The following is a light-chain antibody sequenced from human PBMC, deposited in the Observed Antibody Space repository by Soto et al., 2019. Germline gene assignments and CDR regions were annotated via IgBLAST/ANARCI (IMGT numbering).Light chain of an antibody. J-gene: IGLJ1*01. Sequence: QSALTQPASVSGSPGQSITISCTGTSSDVGHYNHVSWYQQHPGKAPKLIIYEVSSRPSAVSDRFSGSKSGNTASLTISGLQTEDEAHYYCTSDTSGSAPFVFGTGTKVTVL. CDR2: EVS. CDR1: SSDVGHYNH. CDR3: TSDTSGSAPFV. V-gene: IGLV2-14*01.